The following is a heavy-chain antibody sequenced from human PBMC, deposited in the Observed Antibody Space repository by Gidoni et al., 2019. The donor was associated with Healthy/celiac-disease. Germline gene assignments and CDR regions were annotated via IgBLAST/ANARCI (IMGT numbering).Heavy chain of an antibody. J-gene: IGHJ6*02. V-gene: IGHV4-4*07. CDR2: IYTSGST. CDR1: GGSLSSYY. CDR3: ARDRSETEDYGMDV. Sequence: QVQLQESGPGLVKPSETLSLTCTVSGGSLSSYYWSWIRQPAGKGLEWIGRIYTSGSTNYNPSLKSRVTMSVDTSKNQFSLKLSSVTAADTAVYYCARDRSETEDYGMDVWGQGTTVTVSS.